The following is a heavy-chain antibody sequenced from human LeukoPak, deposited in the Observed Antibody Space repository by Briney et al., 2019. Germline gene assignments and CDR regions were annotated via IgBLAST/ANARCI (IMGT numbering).Heavy chain of an antibody. D-gene: IGHD2-21*01. Sequence: GGSLRLSCAASGFTFSTSAVHWIRQAPGGGLEWVAVISIDGNNPYYADTVKGRFTISRDNSKNTLYLQMTSLKTEDTAVYFCARYLFSDFYFDHWGQGTLVTVSS. CDR1: GFTFSTSA. V-gene: IGHV3-30*01. CDR3: ARYLFSDFYFDH. J-gene: IGHJ4*02. CDR2: ISIDGNNP.